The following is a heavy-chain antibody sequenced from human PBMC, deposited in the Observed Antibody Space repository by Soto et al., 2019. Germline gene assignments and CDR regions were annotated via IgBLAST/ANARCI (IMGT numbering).Heavy chain of an antibody. V-gene: IGHV4-34*01. J-gene: IGHJ6*02. CDR2: INHSGST. Sequence: LSLTCAVHGGSFSGYYWTWIRQPPGKGLEWIGDINHSGSTNYNSSLKSRVTISVDTSKNQLSLKLRSVTAADTAVYYCAREEVPQWFTRGYYGMDVWGQGTTVTVSS. D-gene: IGHD2-2*01. CDR1: GGSFSGYY. CDR3: AREEVPQWFTRGYYGMDV.